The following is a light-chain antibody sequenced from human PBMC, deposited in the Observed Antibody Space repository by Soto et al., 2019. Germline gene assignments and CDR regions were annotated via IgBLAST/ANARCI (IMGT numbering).Light chain of an antibody. CDR2: AAS. V-gene: IGKV1-39*01. CDR1: QIITSY. CDR3: QQNYNAPLT. Sequence: IQMTQSPSSLSASVGDRVTITFRASQIITSYLNWYQQKPGKAPKLLIYAASSLQSGVPSRFSGSGSGTDFTLNISSLQPEDFATYYCQQNYNAPLTFGGGTKVESK. J-gene: IGKJ4*01.